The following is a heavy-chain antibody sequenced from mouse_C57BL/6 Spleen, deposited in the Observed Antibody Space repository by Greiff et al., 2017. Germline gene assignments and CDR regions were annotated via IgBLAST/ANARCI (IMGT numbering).Heavy chain of an antibody. D-gene: IGHD1-1*01. V-gene: IGHV1-18*01. CDR2: INPNNGGT. CDR1: GYTFTDYN. CDR3: GRGCELDAHIVATDFEY. J-gene: IGHJ2*01. Sequence: EVQLQQSGPELVKPGASVKIPCKASGYTFTDYNMDWVKQSHGKSLEWIGDINPNNGGTIYNQKFKGKATLTVDKSSSTAYLELRSLTSEDTAVYYCGRGCELDAHIVATDFEYWGQGTTLTVSS.